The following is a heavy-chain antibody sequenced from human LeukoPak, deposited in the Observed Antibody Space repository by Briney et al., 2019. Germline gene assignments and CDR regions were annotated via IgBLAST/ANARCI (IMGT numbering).Heavy chain of an antibody. V-gene: IGHV3-30-3*01. CDR1: GFTFSSYA. CDR3: AKGPGGSYYSAPNDY. Sequence: GGSLRLSCAASGFTFSSYAMHWVRQAPGKGLEWVAVISYDGSNKYYADSVKGRFTISRDNSKNTLYLQMNSLRAEDTAVYYCAKGPGGSYYSAPNDYWGQGTLVTVSS. J-gene: IGHJ4*02. CDR2: ISYDGSNK. D-gene: IGHD1-26*01.